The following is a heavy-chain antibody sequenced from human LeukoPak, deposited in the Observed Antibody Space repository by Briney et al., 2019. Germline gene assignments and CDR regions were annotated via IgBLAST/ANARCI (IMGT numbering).Heavy chain of an antibody. CDR3: ARTYCSGGSCYSAYFDY. J-gene: IGHJ4*02. V-gene: IGHV3-7*01. CDR1: GFTFSSYW. CDR2: IKQDGSEK. Sequence: PGGSLRLSCAASGFTFSSYWMSWVRQAPGKGLEWVANIKQDGSEKYYVDSVKGRFIISRDNAKNSLYLQMNSLRAEDTAVYYCARTYCSGGSCYSAYFDYWGQGTLVTVSS. D-gene: IGHD2-15*01.